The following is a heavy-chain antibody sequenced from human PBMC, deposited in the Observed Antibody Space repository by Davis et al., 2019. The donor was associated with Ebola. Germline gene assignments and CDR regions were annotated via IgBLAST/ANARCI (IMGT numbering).Heavy chain of an antibody. CDR2: IKQDGSEK. CDR1: GFTFSSYW. J-gene: IGHJ4*02. CDR3: ARAPPLYSSGWYLPY. V-gene: IGHV3-7*01. D-gene: IGHD6-19*01. Sequence: GGSLRLSCAASGFTFSSYWMTWVRQAPGKGLEWVANIKQDGSEKYYVDSVKGRFTISRDNAENSLYLQMNSLRAEDTAVYYCARAPPLYSSGWYLPYWGQGTLVTVSS.